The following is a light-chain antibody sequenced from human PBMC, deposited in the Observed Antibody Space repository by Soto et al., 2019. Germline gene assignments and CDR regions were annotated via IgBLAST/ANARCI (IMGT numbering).Light chain of an antibody. Sequence: IQMTQSPSTLSASVGDRVAITCRASQSIGIWLAWYQQKPGKAPRFLIYEASTLESGVPSRFSGSGSGTECTLTFSSMQHHDFGTAYCQQYKAYSWTFGQGTNVEIK. V-gene: IGKV1-5*03. J-gene: IGKJ1*01. CDR2: EAS. CDR1: QSIGIW. CDR3: QQYKAYSWT.